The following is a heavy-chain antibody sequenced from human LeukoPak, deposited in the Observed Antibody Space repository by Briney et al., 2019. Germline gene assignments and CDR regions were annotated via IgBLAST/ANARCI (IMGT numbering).Heavy chain of an antibody. CDR1: GYTFTGYY. D-gene: IGHD3-22*01. Sequence: ASVKVSCKASGYTFTGYYMHWVRQAPGQGLERMGRINPNSGGTNYAQKLQGRVTMTTDTSTSTAYMELRSLRSDDTAVYYCARDRDSSGYYPTTNWFDPWGQGTLVTVSS. CDR2: INPNSGGT. J-gene: IGHJ5*02. V-gene: IGHV1-2*06. CDR3: ARDRDSSGYYPTTNWFDP.